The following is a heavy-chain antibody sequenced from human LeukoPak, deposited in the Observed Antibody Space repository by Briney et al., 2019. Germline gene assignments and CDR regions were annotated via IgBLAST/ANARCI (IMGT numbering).Heavy chain of an antibody. J-gene: IGHJ4*02. V-gene: IGHV4-59*12. Sequence: SETLSPTCTVSGGSISSYYWSWIRQPPGKGLEWIGYIYYSGSTNYNPSLKSRVTISVDTSKNQFSLKLSSVTAADTAVYYCASRTYCSSTSCYTYYFDYWGQGTLVTVSS. CDR2: IYYSGST. CDR3: ASRTYCSSTSCYTYYFDY. D-gene: IGHD2-2*02. CDR1: GGSISSYY.